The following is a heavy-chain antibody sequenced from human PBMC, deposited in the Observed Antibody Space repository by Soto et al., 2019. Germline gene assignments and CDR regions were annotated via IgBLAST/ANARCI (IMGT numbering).Heavy chain of an antibody. CDR2: ISGSGGST. CDR3: AKGTTLTTVTTSGVDY. J-gene: IGHJ4*02. V-gene: IGHV3-23*01. D-gene: IGHD4-17*01. Sequence: GGSLRLSCAASGVTFSSYAMSWVRQAPGKGLEWVSAISGSGGSTYYADSVKGRFTISRDNSKNTLYLQMNSLRAEDTAVYYCAKGTTLTTVTTSGVDYWGQGTLVTVSS. CDR1: GVTFSSYA.